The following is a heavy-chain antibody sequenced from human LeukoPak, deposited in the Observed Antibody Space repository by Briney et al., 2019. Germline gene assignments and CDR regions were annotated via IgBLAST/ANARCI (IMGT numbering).Heavy chain of an antibody. CDR2: TRYDGSNK. CDR1: GFTFATYG. CDR3: AKTSCSTTSCPGDY. Sequence: GGSLRLSCAASGFTFATYGMHWVRQVPGKGLEWVAFTRYDGSNKYYVDSVKGRITISRDNSKNTLYLQMNSLRAEDTALYYCAKTSCSTTSCPGDYWGQGTLVTVSS. J-gene: IGHJ4*02. D-gene: IGHD2-2*01. V-gene: IGHV3-30*02.